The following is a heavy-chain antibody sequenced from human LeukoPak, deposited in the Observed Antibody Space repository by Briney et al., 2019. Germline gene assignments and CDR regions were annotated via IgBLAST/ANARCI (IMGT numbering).Heavy chain of an antibody. Sequence: SETLSLTCTVSGGSISSYYWSWIRQPPGKGLEGIGYIYYSGSTNYNPSLKSRVTISVDTSKNQFSLKLSSVTAADTAVYYCARDERVGSSFQGFDPWGQGTLVTVSS. CDR1: GGSISSYY. CDR3: ARDERVGSSFQGFDP. CDR2: IYYSGST. D-gene: IGHD6-13*01. J-gene: IGHJ5*02. V-gene: IGHV4-59*01.